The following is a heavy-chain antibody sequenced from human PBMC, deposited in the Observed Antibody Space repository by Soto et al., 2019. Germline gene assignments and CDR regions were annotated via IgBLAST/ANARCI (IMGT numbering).Heavy chain of an antibody. V-gene: IGHV3-23*01. J-gene: IGHJ6*04. CDR3: AKDLDPIWFGDLTPSDV. D-gene: IGHD3-10*01. CDR1: GFTLSTYA. CDR2: ISDSGGGT. Sequence: PGGSLRLSCAASGFTLSTYAMNWVRQAPGKGLECVSAISDSGGGTYYADSVKGRFTISRDNSKNTLYLQMNSLRAEDTAVYYCAKDLDPIWFGDLTPSDVWGKGTTVTVSS.